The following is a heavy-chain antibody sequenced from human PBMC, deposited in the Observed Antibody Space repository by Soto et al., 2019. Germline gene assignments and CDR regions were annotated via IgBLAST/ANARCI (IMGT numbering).Heavy chain of an antibody. Sequence: QVQLVESGGGVVQPGRSLRLSCAASGFTFSSYGMHWVRQAPGKGLEWVAVIWYDGSNKYYADSVKGRFTISRDNSKNPPYLQMNSLRAEDTAVYYCARGCYCSCRWDWFDPWGQGTLVTVSS. D-gene: IGHD2-15*01. V-gene: IGHV3-33*01. J-gene: IGHJ5*02. CDR2: IWYDGSNK. CDR1: GFTFSSYG. CDR3: ARGCYCSCRWDWFDP.